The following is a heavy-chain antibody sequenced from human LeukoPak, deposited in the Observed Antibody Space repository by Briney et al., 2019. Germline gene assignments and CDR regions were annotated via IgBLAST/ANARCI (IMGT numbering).Heavy chain of an antibody. D-gene: IGHD3-3*01. V-gene: IGHV4-4*07. CDR2: IYTSGST. Sequence: SETLSLTCTVSGGSISSYYWSWIRQPAGKGLEWIGRIYTSGSTNYNPSLKSRVTMSVDTSKNQFSLKLSSVTAADTAVYYCARDTGPRDFYYYYYKDVWGKGTTVTVSS. CDR3: ARDTGPRDFYYYYYKDV. CDR1: GGSISSYY. J-gene: IGHJ6*03.